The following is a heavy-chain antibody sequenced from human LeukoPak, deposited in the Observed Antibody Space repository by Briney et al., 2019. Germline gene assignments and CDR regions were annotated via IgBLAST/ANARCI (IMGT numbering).Heavy chain of an antibody. J-gene: IGHJ4*02. V-gene: IGHV3-21*01. Sequence: PGGSLRLSCAASGFTFSSSAMTWVRQAPGKGLEWVSTISGSGGYIYYADSVKGRFTISRDTAKNSLYLQMNSLRVEDTAVYNCARLRDTVTSASDYWGQGTLVTVSS. CDR1: GFTFSSSA. CDR3: ARLRDTVTSASDY. CDR2: ISGSGGYI. D-gene: IGHD4-17*01.